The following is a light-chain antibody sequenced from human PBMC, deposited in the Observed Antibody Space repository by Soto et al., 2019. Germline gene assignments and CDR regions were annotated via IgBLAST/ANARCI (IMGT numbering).Light chain of an antibody. CDR3: LQRINWPLT. CDR1: QSVSSF. J-gene: IGKJ4*01. CDR2: DVS. Sequence: EIVLTQSPATLSLSPGERATLACKASQSVSSFLAWYQQKPGQAPRLLIYDVSSRATGSPTRFSGSGSGTDFTLTISSLEPEDFAVYYCLQRINWPLTFGGGTKVEIK. V-gene: IGKV3-11*01.